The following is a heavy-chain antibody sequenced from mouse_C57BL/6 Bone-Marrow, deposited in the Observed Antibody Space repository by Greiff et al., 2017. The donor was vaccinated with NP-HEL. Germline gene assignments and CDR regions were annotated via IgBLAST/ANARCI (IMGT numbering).Heavy chain of an antibody. CDR1: GFTFTDYY. V-gene: IGHV7-3*01. CDR2: IRNKANGYTT. J-gene: IGHJ2*01. D-gene: IGHD1-1*01. Sequence: EVKLMESGGGLVQPGGSLSLSCAASGFTFTDYYMSWVRQPPGKALEWLGFIRNKANGYTTEYSASVKGRFTISRDNSQSILYLQMNALRAEDSATYDCARYTVHHFDYWGQGTTLTVSS. CDR3: ARYTVHHFDY.